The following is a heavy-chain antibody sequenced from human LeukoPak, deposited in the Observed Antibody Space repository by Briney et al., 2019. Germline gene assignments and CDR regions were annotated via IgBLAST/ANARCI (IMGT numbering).Heavy chain of an antibody. J-gene: IGHJ4*02. V-gene: IGHV3-7*03. D-gene: IGHD3-22*01. Sequence: GGSLRLSCAASGFTFNRYWMSWARQVPRKGLEWVANIKQDGSEKYYVDSVKGRFTISRDNAKNSLYLQMNSLRAEDTAVYYCAKDKGDYDTSGSLFVFGGQGTLVTVSS. CDR2: IKQDGSEK. CDR3: AKDKGDYDTSGSLFVF. CDR1: GFTFNRYW.